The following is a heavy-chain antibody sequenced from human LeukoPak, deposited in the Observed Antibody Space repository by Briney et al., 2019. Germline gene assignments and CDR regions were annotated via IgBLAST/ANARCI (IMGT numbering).Heavy chain of an antibody. Sequence: SVKVSCKASGGTFSSYAISWVRQAPGQGLEWMGGIIPIFGTANYAQKFQGRVTITTDESTSTAYMELSSLRSEDTAVYYCARSQGFLEWLLYLLDYWGQGTLVTVSS. CDR3: ARSQGFLEWLLYLLDY. V-gene: IGHV1-69*05. J-gene: IGHJ4*02. CDR2: IIPIFGTA. D-gene: IGHD3-3*01. CDR1: GGTFSSYA.